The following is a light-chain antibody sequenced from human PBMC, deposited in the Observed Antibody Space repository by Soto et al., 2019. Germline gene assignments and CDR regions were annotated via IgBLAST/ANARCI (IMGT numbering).Light chain of an antibody. Sequence: IQMTQSPSSLSASVGDRVTITCRASQDISNFLACYQQKPGKAPKLLIYAASTLQSGVPSRFSGSGSETNFTLTISSLQPEDVATYYCQKYNSAPWTFGQGTKVDIK. CDR3: QKYNSAPWT. CDR2: AAS. V-gene: IGKV1-27*01. CDR1: QDISNF. J-gene: IGKJ1*01.